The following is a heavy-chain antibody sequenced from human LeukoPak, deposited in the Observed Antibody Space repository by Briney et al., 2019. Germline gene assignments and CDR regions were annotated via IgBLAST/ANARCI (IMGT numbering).Heavy chain of an antibody. CDR3: ARVVIPAGSHSWFDP. V-gene: IGHV3-30-3*01. CDR1: GFTFSSYT. J-gene: IGHJ5*02. CDR2: ISYDGSNK. Sequence: GGSLRLSCAASGFTFSSYTMHWVRQAPGQGLEWVAVISYDGSNKYYADSVKGRFTISGDTSKNTLYLQMNSLRSDDTAVYYCARVVIPAGSHSWFDPWGQGTLVTVSS. D-gene: IGHD2-2*01.